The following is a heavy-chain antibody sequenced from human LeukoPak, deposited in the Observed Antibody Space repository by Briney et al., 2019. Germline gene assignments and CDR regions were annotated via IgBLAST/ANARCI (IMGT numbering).Heavy chain of an antibody. V-gene: IGHV3-33*01. CDR1: GFTFSMSG. Sequence: GRSLRLSCIASGFTFSMSGMLWVRQAPGKGLEWVAIIWSDGSEKYYRDSVKGRFTISRDNSKNTLYLQMNGLRAEDTAVYYCVAYDSSGYYDYWGQGTLVTVSS. CDR3: VAYDSSGYYDY. CDR2: IWSDGSEK. D-gene: IGHD3-22*01. J-gene: IGHJ4*02.